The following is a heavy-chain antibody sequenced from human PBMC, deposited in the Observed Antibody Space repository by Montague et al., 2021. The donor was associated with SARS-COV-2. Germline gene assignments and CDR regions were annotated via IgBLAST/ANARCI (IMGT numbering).Heavy chain of an antibody. J-gene: IGHJ3*02. D-gene: IGHD3-22*01. V-gene: IGHV4-31*03. CDR2: IYYSGST. Sequence: TLSLTCTVSGGSISTSGYYWSWIRQHPGKGLEWIGYIYYSGSTYYNPSLRSRVTISVGTSKNQFSLKLSSVTAADTAVYYCARVQGITMIVVVIGAFDIWGQGTMVTVSS. CDR3: ARVQGITMIVVVIGAFDI. CDR1: GGSISTSGYY.